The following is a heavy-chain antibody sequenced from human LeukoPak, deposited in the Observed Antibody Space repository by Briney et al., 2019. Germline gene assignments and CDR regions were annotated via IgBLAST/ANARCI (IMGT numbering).Heavy chain of an antibody. J-gene: IGHJ4*02. CDR1: GVTPSNYA. Sequence: GGSLRLSCTASGVTPSNYAMHWVGRPPGRGVEGVAVISFAGTNKYYGDSVEGRFSVSRDNSKNTLYLQMNSLRPDDTAMYYCATEYGDYEPIDYWGQGTLVTVSS. V-gene: IGHV3-30*04. CDR2: ISFAGTNK. D-gene: IGHD4-17*01. CDR3: ATEYGDYEPIDY.